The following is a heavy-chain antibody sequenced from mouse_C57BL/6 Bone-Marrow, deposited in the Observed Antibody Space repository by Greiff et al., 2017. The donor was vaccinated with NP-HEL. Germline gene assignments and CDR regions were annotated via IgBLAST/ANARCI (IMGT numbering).Heavy chain of an antibody. V-gene: IGHV1-81*01. CDR3: ARDYYGSSPFDY. CDR1: GYTFTSYG. D-gene: IGHD1-1*01. Sequence: QVQLQQSGAELARPGASVKLSCKASGYTFTSYGISWVKQRTGQGLEWIGEIYPRSGNTYYNEKFKGKATLTEDQSSSTAYMELRILTSEDSAVYFCARDYYGSSPFDYWGQGTTLTVSS. J-gene: IGHJ2*01. CDR2: IYPRSGNT.